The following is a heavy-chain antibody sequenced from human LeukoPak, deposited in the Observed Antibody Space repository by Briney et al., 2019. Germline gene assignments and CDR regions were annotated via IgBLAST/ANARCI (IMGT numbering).Heavy chain of an antibody. J-gene: IGHJ5*02. CDR3: ARVRFLEWSRGFDP. CDR1: GGSISSYY. D-gene: IGHD3-3*01. CDR2: IYYSGST. Sequence: SETLSLTCTVSGGSISSYYWSWIRQPPATGLEWIGYIYYSGSTNYNPSLKSRVTISVDTSKNQFSLKLSSVTAAGTALYYCARVRFLEWSRGFDPWGQGTLVTVYS. V-gene: IGHV4-59*01.